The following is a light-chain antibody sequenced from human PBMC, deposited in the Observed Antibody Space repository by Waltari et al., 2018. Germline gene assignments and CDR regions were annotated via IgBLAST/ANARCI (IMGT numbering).Light chain of an antibody. J-gene: IGLJ2*01. CDR2: DVT. Sequence: QSALTQPRSVPGSPGQSVPISCTGTRRDGGGDNFVSWYQQHPGTAPNLIISDVTKPPAGVPTRFSGSMSCNTASLTISGLQADDDADYYCSSYAGNYVAFGGGTNLTVL. CDR1: RRDGGGDNF. CDR3: SSYAGNYVA. V-gene: IGLV2-11*01.